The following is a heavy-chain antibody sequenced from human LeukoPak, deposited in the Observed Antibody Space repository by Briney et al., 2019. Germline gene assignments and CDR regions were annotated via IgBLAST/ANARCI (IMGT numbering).Heavy chain of an antibody. J-gene: IGHJ5*02. CDR1: GFTFSSYW. D-gene: IGHD2-2*01. V-gene: IGHV3-7*01. CDR2: IKQDGSEK. Sequence: GGSLRLSCAASGFTFSSYWMSWVRQAPGKGLEWVANIKQDGSEKYYVDSVKGRFTISRDNAKNSLYLQMNSLRAEDTAVYYCARDRFWDCSSTSYSPLWFDPWGQGTLVTVSS. CDR3: ARDRFWDCSSTSYSPLWFDP.